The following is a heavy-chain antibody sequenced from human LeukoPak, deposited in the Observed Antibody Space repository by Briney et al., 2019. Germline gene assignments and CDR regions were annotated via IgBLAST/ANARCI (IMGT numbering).Heavy chain of an antibody. V-gene: IGHV1-18*01. CDR2: ISAYNGNT. Sequence: ASVKVSCKASGYTFTSYGISWVRQAPGQGLEWMGWISAYNGNTNSAQKLQGRVTMTTDTSTSTAYMDLRSLRSDDTAVYYCARDQAATNTQVRFCLDWGQGTLVTVSS. D-gene: IGHD3-9*01. J-gene: IGHJ4*02. CDR1: GYTFTSYG. CDR3: ARDQAATNTQVRFCLD.